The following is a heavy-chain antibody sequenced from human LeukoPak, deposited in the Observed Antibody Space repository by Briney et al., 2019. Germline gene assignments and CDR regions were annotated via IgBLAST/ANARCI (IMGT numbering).Heavy chain of an antibody. J-gene: IGHJ5*02. D-gene: IGHD3-9*01. CDR1: GDSISSYY. V-gene: IGHV4-59*12. CDR3: ARGQRYHRPAGWFDP. CDR2: IYYNGNT. Sequence: SETLSLTCTVSGDSISSYYWSWIRQPPGKGLEWIGYIYYNGNTNYNPSLKSRVTISVDTSKNQFSLKLSSVTAADTAVYYCARGQRYHRPAGWFDPWGQGTLVTVSS.